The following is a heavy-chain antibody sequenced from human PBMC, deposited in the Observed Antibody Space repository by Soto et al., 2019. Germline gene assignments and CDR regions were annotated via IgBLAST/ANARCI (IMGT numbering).Heavy chain of an antibody. V-gene: IGHV3-21*01. D-gene: IGHD3-3*01. J-gene: IGHJ3*02. CDR2: ISSSSSYI. CDR1: GFTFSSYS. Sequence: EVQLVESGGGLVKPGGSLRLSCAASGFTFSSYSMNWVRQAPGKGLEWVSSISSSSSYIYYADSVKGRFTISRDNAKNSLYLQMNSLRAEDTAVYYCARLDTIFGVVLDAFDIWGQGTIVTVSS. CDR3: ARLDTIFGVVLDAFDI.